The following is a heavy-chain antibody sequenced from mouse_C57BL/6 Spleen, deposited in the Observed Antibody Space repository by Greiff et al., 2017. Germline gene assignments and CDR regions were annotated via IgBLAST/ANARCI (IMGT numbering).Heavy chain of an antibody. CDR2: INPNNGGT. CDR3: ARYDGYYGRFAY. J-gene: IGHJ3*01. CDR1: GYTFTDYY. Sequence: EVQLQQSGPELVKPGASVKISCKASGYTFTDYYMNWVKQSHGKSLEWIGDINPNNGGTSYNQKFKGKATLTVDKSSSTAYMELRSLTSEDSAVYYCARYDGYYGRFAYWGQGTLVTVSA. V-gene: IGHV1-26*01. D-gene: IGHD2-3*01.